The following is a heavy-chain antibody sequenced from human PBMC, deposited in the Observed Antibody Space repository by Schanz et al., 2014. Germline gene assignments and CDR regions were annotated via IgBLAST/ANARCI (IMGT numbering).Heavy chain of an antibody. J-gene: IGHJ4*02. CDR1: GFTFSDYY. CDR2: IRYDGRNK. D-gene: IGHD6-13*01. V-gene: IGHV3-30*02. CDR3: AKEEEEVAADGSFFDY. Sequence: QAQLVESGGGVVQPGRSLRLSCAASGFTFSDYYMSWIRQAPGKGLEWVAVIRYDGRNKNFVESVKGRFTISRDNSNNTVNLQMNSLRAEDTAVYYCAKEEEEVAADGSFFDYWGQGTLVTVSS.